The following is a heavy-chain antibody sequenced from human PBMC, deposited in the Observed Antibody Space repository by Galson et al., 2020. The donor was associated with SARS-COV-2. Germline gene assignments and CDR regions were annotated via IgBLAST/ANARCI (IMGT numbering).Heavy chain of an antibody. CDR1: GYTFTKYY. CDR3: ARDKTGTADNYFDP. V-gene: IGHV1-2*02. J-gene: IGHJ5*02. CDR2: ISPNSGGT. D-gene: IGHD1-1*01. Sequence: GESLKLSCEASGYTFTKYYIHWVRQAPGQGLEWMGWISPNSGGTNFAQKFQGRVTLTRDTSTATAFMELSRLRFDDTAIYYCARDKTGTADNYFDPWGQGTLITVSS.